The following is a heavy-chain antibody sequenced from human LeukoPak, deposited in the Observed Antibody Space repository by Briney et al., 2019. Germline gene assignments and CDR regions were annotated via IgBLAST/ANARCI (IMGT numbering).Heavy chain of an antibody. CDR1: GFTFRNYA. D-gene: IGHD2-15*01. J-gene: IGHJ5*02. V-gene: IGHV3-23*01. CDR2: ISGSGSST. Sequence: GGSLRLSCAASGFTFRNYAMNWVRQAPGKGLEWVSTISGSGSSTYYADSVKGRLTISRDNSKNTLYLQMKSLRAEDTAVYYCAKAPASGGRNNWFDPWGQGTLVTVSS. CDR3: AKAPASGGRNNWFDP.